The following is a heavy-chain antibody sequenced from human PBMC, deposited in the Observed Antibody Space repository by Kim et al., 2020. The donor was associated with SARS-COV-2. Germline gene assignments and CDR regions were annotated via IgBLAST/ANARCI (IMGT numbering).Heavy chain of an antibody. CDR3: AREGAQLRYFDY. CDR2: IYYSGTT. Sequence: SETLSLTCTVSGGSINSGDYYWSWIRQPPGKGLEWIGYIYYSGTTYYNPSLRSRVSISVDTSKNQFSLKLRSVTAADTAVYYCAREGAQLRYFDYWGQGTLVTASS. V-gene: IGHV4-30-4*01. J-gene: IGHJ4*02. D-gene: IGHD5-18*01. CDR1: GGSINSGDYY.